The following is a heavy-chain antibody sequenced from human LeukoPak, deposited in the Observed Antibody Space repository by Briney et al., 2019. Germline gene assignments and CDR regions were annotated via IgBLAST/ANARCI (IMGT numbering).Heavy chain of an antibody. CDR3: ARASMGYSSGWYLNYYYYMDV. J-gene: IGHJ6*03. CDR1: GGSISSYY. D-gene: IGHD6-19*01. Sequence: SETLSLTCTVSGGSISSYYWSWIRQPPGKGLEWIGYIYYSGSTNYNPSLKSRVTISADTSKNQFSLKLSSVTAADTAVYYCARASMGYSSGWYLNYYYYMDVWGKGTTVTVSS. V-gene: IGHV4-59*01. CDR2: IYYSGST.